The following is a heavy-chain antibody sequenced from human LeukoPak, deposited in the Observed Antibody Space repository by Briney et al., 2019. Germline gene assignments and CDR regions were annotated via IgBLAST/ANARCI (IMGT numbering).Heavy chain of an antibody. CDR3: AKDKDDSTGYYEY. D-gene: IGHD3-22*01. CDR1: GCIFSSYA. Sequence: GGSLRLSCAVSGCIFSSYAMNWVRQAPGKGLEWVSGISGSGGVTYYADSVKGRFTISRDNSKNTLYLQMNSLRGDDTAIYYCAKDKDDSTGYYEYWGQGTLVTVSS. V-gene: IGHV3-23*01. J-gene: IGHJ4*02. CDR2: ISGSGGVT.